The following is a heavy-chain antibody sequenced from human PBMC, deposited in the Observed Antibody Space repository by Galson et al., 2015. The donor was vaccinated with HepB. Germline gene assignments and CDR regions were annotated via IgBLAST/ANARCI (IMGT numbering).Heavy chain of an antibody. CDR1: GGSFRGYY. D-gene: IGHD3-22*01. V-gene: IGHV4-34*01. Sequence: SETLSLTCAVYGGSFRGYYWSWIRQPPGKGLEWIGEINPSGSTNYNPSLKSRVTISVDTSKKQFSLKLSSVTAADTAVYYCARDRELLYDSSGYYPHGAFDIWGQGTMVTVSS. CDR3: ARDRELLYDSSGYYPHGAFDI. J-gene: IGHJ3*02. CDR2: INPSGST.